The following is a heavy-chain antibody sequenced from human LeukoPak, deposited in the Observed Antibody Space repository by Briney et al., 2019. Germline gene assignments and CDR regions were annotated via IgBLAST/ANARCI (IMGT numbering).Heavy chain of an antibody. Sequence: GGSLRLSCAASGFTFSSYGMHWVRQAPGKGLEWVAFIRYDGSNKYYADSVKGRFTISRDNSKNTLYLQMNSLRAEDTAVYYCARDPDNVAAAGMGGYFDYWGQGTLVTVSS. J-gene: IGHJ4*02. CDR2: IRYDGSNK. D-gene: IGHD6-13*01. CDR1: GFTFSSYG. CDR3: ARDPDNVAAAGMGGYFDY. V-gene: IGHV3-30*02.